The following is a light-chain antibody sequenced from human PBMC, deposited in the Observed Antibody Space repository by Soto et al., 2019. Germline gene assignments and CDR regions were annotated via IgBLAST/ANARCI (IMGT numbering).Light chain of an antibody. Sequence: SSELTQPPSVSVAPGKTARITCGGNNIGSKSVHWYQQKPGQAPVLVIYYDSDRPSGIPERFSGSNSGNTPTLTISRVEGGDEADYYCQVWDSSSDHPVFGGGTKLTVL. CDR3: QVWDSSSDHPV. V-gene: IGLV3-21*04. CDR2: YDS. CDR1: NIGSKS. J-gene: IGLJ2*01.